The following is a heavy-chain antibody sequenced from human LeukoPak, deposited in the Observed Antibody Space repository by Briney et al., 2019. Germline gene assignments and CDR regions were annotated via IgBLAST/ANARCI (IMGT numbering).Heavy chain of an antibody. CDR2: ISWNSGSI. V-gene: IGHV3-9*01. CDR3: AISSGWYDPFDY. D-gene: IGHD6-19*01. J-gene: IGHJ4*02. CDR1: GFTFDDYA. Sequence: GGSLRLSCAASGFTFDDYAMHWVRQAPGKGLEWVSGISWNSGSIGYADSVKGRFTISRDNAKNSLYLQMNSLRAEDTALYYCAISSGWYDPFDYWGQGTLVTVSS.